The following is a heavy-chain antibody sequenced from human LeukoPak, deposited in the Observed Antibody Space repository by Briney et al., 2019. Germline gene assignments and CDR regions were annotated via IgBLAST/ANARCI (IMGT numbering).Heavy chain of an antibody. J-gene: IGHJ4*02. Sequence: QPGGSLRLSCAASGFTVSSNYMSWVRQAPGKGLEWVSVIYSGGSTYYADSVKGRFTISRDNSKNTLYLQMNSLRAEDTAVYYCARDPHRTLVLRYWGQGTLVTVSS. CDR1: GFTVSSNY. V-gene: IGHV3-66*01. CDR2: IYSGGST. CDR3: ARDPHRTLVLRY. D-gene: IGHD6-13*01.